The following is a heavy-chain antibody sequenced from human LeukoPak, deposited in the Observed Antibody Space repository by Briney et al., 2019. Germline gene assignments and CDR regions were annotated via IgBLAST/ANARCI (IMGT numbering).Heavy chain of an antibody. Sequence: GGSLRLSCAASGFVVSNNYMNWVRQAPGKGLEWVSVISSNGNTYYLDSVKGRFTISRDNSKNSLYLQMISLRAEDTAVYYCSRGITGNTSPFDSWGQGTLVTVSS. J-gene: IGHJ4*02. D-gene: IGHD1-7*01. CDR1: GFVVSNNY. V-gene: IGHV3-53*01. CDR3: SRGITGNTSPFDS. CDR2: ISSNGNT.